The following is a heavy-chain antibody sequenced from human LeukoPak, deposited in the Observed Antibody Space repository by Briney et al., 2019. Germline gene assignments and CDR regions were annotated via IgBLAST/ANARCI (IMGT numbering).Heavy chain of an antibody. D-gene: IGHD3-22*01. CDR3: ARGCGTMIVVPDY. CDR1: GGSISSYY. V-gene: IGHV4-59*01. Sequence: SSETLSFTCTVSGGSISSYYWSWIRQPPGKGLEWIGYIYYSGSTNYNPSLKSRVTISVDTSKNQFSLKLSSVTAADTAVYYCARGCGTMIVVPDYWGQGTLVTVSS. CDR2: IYYSGST. J-gene: IGHJ4*02.